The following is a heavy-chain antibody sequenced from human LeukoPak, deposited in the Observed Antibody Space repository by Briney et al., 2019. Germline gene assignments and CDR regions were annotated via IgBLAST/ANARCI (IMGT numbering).Heavy chain of an antibody. V-gene: IGHV3-53*01. CDR3: ARQSDSYYYMDV. D-gene: IGHD3-3*01. CDR2: LNTGGDT. CDR1: GFTVSNNY. Sequence: GGSLRLSCAASGFTVSNNYMTWARQAPGRGLEWVSILNTGGDTYYADSVKGRFTISRDDSKNTLYLQMSSLRAEDTAVYYCARQSDSYYYMDVWGKGTTVTVSS. J-gene: IGHJ6*03.